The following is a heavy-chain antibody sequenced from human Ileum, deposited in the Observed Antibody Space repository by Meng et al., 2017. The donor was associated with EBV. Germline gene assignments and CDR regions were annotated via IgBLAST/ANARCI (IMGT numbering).Heavy chain of an antibody. V-gene: IGHV4-4*03. Sequence: QSPRNTTLTCGCSGDTIRHNHWRTWVRQPPGKGLEWIGEIYHSGSTNYNPSLQSRATISVDMSKKQFSLKLRSVTAADTAVYYCARTGVGLAFDYWGLGTLVTVSS. D-gene: IGHD2-8*01. J-gene: IGHJ4*02. CDR2: IYHSGST. CDR3: ARTGVGLAFDY. CDR1: GDTIRHNHW.